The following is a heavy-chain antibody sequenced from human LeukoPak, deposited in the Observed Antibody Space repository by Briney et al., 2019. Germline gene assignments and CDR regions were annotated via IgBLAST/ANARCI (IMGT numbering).Heavy chain of an antibody. CDR2: IYYSGST. D-gene: IGHD3-16*01. Sequence: PSETLSLTCTVSGGSISSYYWSWIRQPPAKGLEWIGYIYYSGSTNYNPSLKSRVTISVDTSKNQFSLKLSSVTAADTAVYYCARWGAQGAFDIWGQGTMVTVSS. CDR1: GGSISSYY. V-gene: IGHV4-59*01. J-gene: IGHJ3*02. CDR3: ARWGAQGAFDI.